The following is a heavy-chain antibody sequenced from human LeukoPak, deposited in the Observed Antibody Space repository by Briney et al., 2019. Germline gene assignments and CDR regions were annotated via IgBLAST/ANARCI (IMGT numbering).Heavy chain of an antibody. J-gene: IGHJ5*02. Sequence: ASVKVSCKASGYTLTTYSIHWVRQAPGQRLEWMGWINAANSDTKYSQRFQGRVTITRDTSESTAYMELSRLRSEDTAVYYCARASQYNWFDPWGQGTLVTVSS. CDR3: ARASQYNWFDP. CDR1: GYTLTTYS. V-gene: IGHV1-3*01. CDR2: INAANSDT.